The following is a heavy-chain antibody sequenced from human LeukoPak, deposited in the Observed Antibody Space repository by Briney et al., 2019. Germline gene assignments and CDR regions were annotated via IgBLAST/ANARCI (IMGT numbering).Heavy chain of an antibody. J-gene: IGHJ4*02. CDR3: AREARGLFY. CDR2: IKHSGRT. Sequence: SETLSLTCAVYNGSFGGYYWTWIRQPPGKGLEWIGEIKHSGRTTYTPSLKSRVSISVDPSKNQFSLKLSSVTAADTAMYYCAREARGLFYWGQGTLVTVSS. V-gene: IGHV4-34*01. D-gene: IGHD3/OR15-3a*01. CDR1: NGSFGGYY.